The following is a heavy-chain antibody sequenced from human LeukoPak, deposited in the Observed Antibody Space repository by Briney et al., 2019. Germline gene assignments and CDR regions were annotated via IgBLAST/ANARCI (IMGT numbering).Heavy chain of an antibody. Sequence: PSETLSLTCAVYGGSFSGYYWSWIRQPPGKGLEWIGEINHSGSTNYNPSLKSRVTISVDTSKNQFSLKLSSVTAADTAVYYCARGPYCSSTSCYYNWNYVGAFDIWGQGTMVTVSS. CDR3: ARGPYCSSTSCYYNWNYVGAFDI. D-gene: IGHD2-2*01. CDR2: INHSGST. CDR1: GGSFSGYY. V-gene: IGHV4-34*01. J-gene: IGHJ3*02.